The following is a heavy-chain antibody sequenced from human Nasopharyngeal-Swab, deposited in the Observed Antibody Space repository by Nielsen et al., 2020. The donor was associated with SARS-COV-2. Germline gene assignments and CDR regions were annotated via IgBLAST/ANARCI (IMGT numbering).Heavy chain of an antibody. CDR1: GGSISSYY. Sequence: SESLSLTWTVSGGSISSYYWSWIRQPPGKGLEWIGYIYYSGSTNYNPSLKSRVTISVDTSKNQFSLKLSSVTAADTAVYYCARAYSSSWYPGYYYYGMDVWGQGTTVTVSS. CDR3: ARAYSSSWYPGYYYYGMDV. J-gene: IGHJ6*02. CDR2: IYYSGST. D-gene: IGHD6-13*01. V-gene: IGHV4-59*01.